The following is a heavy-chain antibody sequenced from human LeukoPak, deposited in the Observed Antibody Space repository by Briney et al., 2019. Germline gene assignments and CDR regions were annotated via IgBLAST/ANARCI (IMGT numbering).Heavy chain of an antibody. V-gene: IGHV3-64*01. CDR3: ARVLGGWFRAAFDI. D-gene: IGHD6-19*01. Sequence: PGGSLRLSCAASGFTFSSYAMHWVRQAPGKGLEYVSAISSNGGSTSYANSVKGRFTISRDNSKNTLYLQMGSLRAEDMAVYYCARVLGGWFRAAFDIWGQGTMVTVSS. J-gene: IGHJ3*02. CDR1: GFTFSSYA. CDR2: ISSNGGST.